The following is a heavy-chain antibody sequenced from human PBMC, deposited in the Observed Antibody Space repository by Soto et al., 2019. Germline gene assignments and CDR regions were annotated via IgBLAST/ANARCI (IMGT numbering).Heavy chain of an antibody. J-gene: IGHJ4*02. D-gene: IGHD4-17*01. CDR3: AKSRGYGFQLFDY. CDR1: GVPFDAYV. Sequence: VGSLRLSWGAAGVPFDAYVMGWVRQAPGKGLEWVAAIRSNTAITYYADSMRGRFTISRDNSKNTLYLQMNSLRAEDTVVYYCAKSRGYGFQLFDYWGQGTLVTVSS. CDR2: IRSNTAIT. V-gene: IGHV3-23*01.